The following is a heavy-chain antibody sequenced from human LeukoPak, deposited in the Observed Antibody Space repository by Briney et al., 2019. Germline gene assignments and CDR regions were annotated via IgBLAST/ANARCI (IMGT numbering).Heavy chain of an antibody. Sequence: GGSLRLSCAASGFTFSSYSMNWVRQAPGKGLEWVSYISSSSSTIYYADSVKGRFTISRDNAKNSLYLQMNSLRAEDTAVYYYASVGDPAVPYYYYYMDVWGKGTTVTVSS. J-gene: IGHJ6*03. D-gene: IGHD3-16*01. CDR1: GFTFSSYS. CDR3: ASVGDPAVPYYYYYMDV. CDR2: ISSSSSTI. V-gene: IGHV3-48*01.